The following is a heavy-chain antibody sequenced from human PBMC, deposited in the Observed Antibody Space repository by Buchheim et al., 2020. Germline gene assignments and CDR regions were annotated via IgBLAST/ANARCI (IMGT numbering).Heavy chain of an antibody. V-gene: IGHV4-39*01. CDR1: GGSISSNSYY. D-gene: IGHD6-13*01. CDR2: IYYSGTT. CDR3: ARHSGRYQQLEDFDY. Sequence: QLQLQESGPGLVKPSETLSLTCTVSGGSISSNSYYWGWIRQPPGKGLEWIGTIYYSGTTYYNSSLKSRVTISVDTSKNQFSLKLSSVTAADTAVYYCARHSGRYQQLEDFDYWGQGTL. J-gene: IGHJ4*02.